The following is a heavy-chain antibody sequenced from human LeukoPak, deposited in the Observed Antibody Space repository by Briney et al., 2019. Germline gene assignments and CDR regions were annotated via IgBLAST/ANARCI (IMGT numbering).Heavy chain of an antibody. Sequence: PGGSLRLSCAASGFTFTSYAMSWVRQAPGKGLEWVSAISGRGASAYYADAVRGRFTVSRDSSKNTLYLQMNSLRAEDTAVYYCAKWKGSGSYYFGGQGTLVTVSS. V-gene: IGHV3-23*01. CDR2: ISGRGASA. J-gene: IGHJ4*02. CDR3: AKWKGSGSYYF. CDR1: GFTFTSYA. D-gene: IGHD3-10*01.